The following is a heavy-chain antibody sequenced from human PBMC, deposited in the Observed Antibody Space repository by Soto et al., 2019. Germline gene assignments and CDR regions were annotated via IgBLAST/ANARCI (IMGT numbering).Heavy chain of an antibody. CDR3: ARHFFAGGVTYNWFDS. V-gene: IGHV4-39*01. Sequence: LSLTCTVSDGSISSRNYYWGWIRQSPGKGLEWIGSFFYSGATYYNPSLKSRVTIFVDMSKNQVSLKLSSVTAADSAVYSCARHFFAGGVTYNWFDSRRKGTLVTVSS. D-gene: IGHD1-26*01. CDR1: DGSISSRNYY. CDR2: FFYSGAT. J-gene: IGHJ5*01.